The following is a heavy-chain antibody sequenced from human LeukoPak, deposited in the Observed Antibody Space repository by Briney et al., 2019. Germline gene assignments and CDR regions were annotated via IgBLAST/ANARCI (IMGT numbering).Heavy chain of an antibody. CDR3: ARAGAYEPGSSSGWYWFDP. V-gene: IGHV1-69*13. J-gene: IGHJ5*02. Sequence: SVKVSCKASGYTFTGHYIHWVRQAPGQGLEWMGGIIPIFGTANYAQKFQGRVTITADESTSTAYMELSSLRSEDTAVYYCARAGAYEPGSSSGWYWFDPWGQGTLVTVSS. CDR1: GYTFTGHY. CDR2: IIPIFGTA. D-gene: IGHD6-19*01.